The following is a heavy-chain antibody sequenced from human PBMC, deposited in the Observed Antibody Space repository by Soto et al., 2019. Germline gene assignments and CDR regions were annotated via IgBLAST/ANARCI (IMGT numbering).Heavy chain of an antibody. CDR3: AHRLAYYYDSSGYYFDY. CDR1: GFSLDITGVA. Sequence: QITLKESGPTLVKPTQTLTLTCTFSGFSLDITGVAVAWIRQPPGKALEWLALIYWDDDKRYSPSLENRLTITKDTSKSQVVLTMPNMDPVDTATYYCAHRLAYYYDSSGYYFDYWGQGTLVTVSS. CDR2: IYWDDDK. V-gene: IGHV2-5*02. J-gene: IGHJ4*02. D-gene: IGHD3-22*01.